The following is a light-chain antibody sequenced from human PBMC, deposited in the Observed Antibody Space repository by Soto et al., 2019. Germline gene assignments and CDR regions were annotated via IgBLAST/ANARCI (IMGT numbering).Light chain of an antibody. V-gene: IGLV2-14*01. CDR2: DVS. J-gene: IGLJ2*01. Sequence: QSALTQPASVSGSPGQSITISCTGTSSDVGGYNYVSWYQQHPGKAPKLMIYDVSNRPSGVSNRFSGSKSGNTASLTISGLQAEDEADYYCSSYTSSITHFGGGTKLTVL. CDR1: SSDVGGYNY. CDR3: SSYTSSITH.